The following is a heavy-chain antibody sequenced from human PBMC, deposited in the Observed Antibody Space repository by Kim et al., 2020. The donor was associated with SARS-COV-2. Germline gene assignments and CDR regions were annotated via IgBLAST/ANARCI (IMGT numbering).Heavy chain of an antibody. CDR3: ARRRRGATFVDY. D-gene: IGHD1-26*01. CDR2: IIPIFGTA. V-gene: IGHV1-69*06. Sequence: SVKVSCKASGGTFSSYAISWVRLAPGQGLEWMGGIIPIFGTANYAQKFQGRVTITADKSTSTAYMELSSLRSEDTAVYYCARRRRGATFVDYWGQGTLVTVSS. J-gene: IGHJ4*02. CDR1: GGTFSSYA.